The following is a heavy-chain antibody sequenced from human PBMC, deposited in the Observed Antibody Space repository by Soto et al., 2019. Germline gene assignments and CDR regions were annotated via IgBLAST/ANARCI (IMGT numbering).Heavy chain of an antibody. Sequence: QVHLQQWGTGLLKPSETLSLTCAVYGGSLTDYWWTWIRQTPGKGLEWFGEINPIGESNPNPSLKRRAAISLDTSKNQFALKLTSVTVADTAVYYCARDFGAGAHFDHWGQGSLVTVSS. J-gene: IGHJ4*02. CDR1: GGSLTDYW. V-gene: IGHV4-34*04. CDR3: ARDFGAGAHFDH. CDR2: INPIGES. D-gene: IGHD3-10*01.